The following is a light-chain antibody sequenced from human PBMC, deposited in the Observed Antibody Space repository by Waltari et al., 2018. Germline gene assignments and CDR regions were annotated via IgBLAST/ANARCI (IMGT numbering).Light chain of an antibody. CDR2: DVT. Sequence: QSAPTQPRSVSGSPGQSVTISCTGTSSGVGGYHYVPWYQHHPGKAPKLIIYDVTKRPSGVPDRFSASKSDNTASLTISGLQAEDEADYYCCSYAGSITFWVFGGGTKLTVL. CDR1: SSGVGGYHY. J-gene: IGLJ3*02. CDR3: CSYAGSITFWV. V-gene: IGLV2-11*01.